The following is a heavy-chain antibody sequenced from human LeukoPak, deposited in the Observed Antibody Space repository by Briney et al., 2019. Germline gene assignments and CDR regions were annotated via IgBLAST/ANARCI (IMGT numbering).Heavy chain of an antibody. V-gene: IGHV1-2*02. CDR2: INPNSGGT. J-gene: IGHJ4*02. D-gene: IGHD3-9*01. Sequence: GASVKVSCKASGYTFTGYYMHWVQQAPGQGLEWMGWINPNSGGTNYAQKFQGRVTMTRDTSISTAYMELSRLRSDDTAVYYCARGHLEYYDILTGFDYWGQGTLVTVSS. CDR1: GYTFTGYY. CDR3: ARGHLEYYDILTGFDY.